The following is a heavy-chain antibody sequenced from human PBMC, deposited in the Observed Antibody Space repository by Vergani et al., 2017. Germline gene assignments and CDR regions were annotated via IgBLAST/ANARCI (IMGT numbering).Heavy chain of an antibody. Sequence: QVQLQESGPGLVKPSETLSLTCTVSGGSISSYYWSWIRQPPGKGLEWIGYIYYSGSTNYNPSLKSRVTISVDTSKNQFCLKLSSVTAADTAVYYCARGGWTERYCSGGSCYSGGGRYYDGMDVWGQGTTVTVSS. CDR1: GGSISSYY. D-gene: IGHD2-15*01. CDR3: ARGGWTERYCSGGSCYSGGGRYYDGMDV. J-gene: IGHJ6*02. V-gene: IGHV4-59*01. CDR2: IYYSGST.